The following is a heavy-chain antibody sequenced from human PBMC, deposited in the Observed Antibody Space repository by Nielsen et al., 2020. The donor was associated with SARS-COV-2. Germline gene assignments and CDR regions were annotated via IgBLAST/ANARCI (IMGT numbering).Heavy chain of an antibody. Sequence: WVRQAPGQGLEWMGWISAYNGNTNDAQKLQGRVTMTTDTTTSTAYMELRSLRSDDTAVYYCARDRAGWIKLWIYYYYYGMDVWGQGTTVTVSS. J-gene: IGHJ6*02. CDR2: ISAYNGNT. CDR3: ARDRAGWIKLWIYYYYYGMDV. D-gene: IGHD5-18*01. V-gene: IGHV1-18*01.